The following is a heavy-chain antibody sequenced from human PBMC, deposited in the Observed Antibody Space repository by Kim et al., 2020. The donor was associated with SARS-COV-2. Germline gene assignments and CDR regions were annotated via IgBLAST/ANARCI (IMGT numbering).Heavy chain of an antibody. D-gene: IGHD6-13*01. Sequence: GESLKISCKGSGYSFTSYWIGWVRQMPGKGLEWMGIIYPGDSDTRYSPSFQGQVTISADKSISTAYLQWSSLKASDTAMYYCARHRVGSSWYSVRYYYYGMDVWGQGTTVTVSS. J-gene: IGHJ6*02. V-gene: IGHV5-51*01. CDR1: GYSFTSYW. CDR3: ARHRVGSSWYSVRYYYYGMDV. CDR2: IYPGDSDT.